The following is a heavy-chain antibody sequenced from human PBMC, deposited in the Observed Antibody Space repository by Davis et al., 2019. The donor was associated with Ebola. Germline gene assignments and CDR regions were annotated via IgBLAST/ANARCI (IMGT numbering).Heavy chain of an antibody. CDR2: FDPEDGKT. V-gene: IGHV1-24*01. D-gene: IGHD5-12*01. J-gene: IGHJ3*02. CDR3: TTPGGQDSGYDVFDI. Sequence: AASVKVSCKVSGYTLTELSIHWVRQAPGKGLEWMGGFDPEDGKTIYAQKFQGRVTVTRDTSTTTVYMDLSSLRSEDTALYYCTTPGGQDSGYDVFDIWGQGTMVTVSS. CDR1: GYTLTELS.